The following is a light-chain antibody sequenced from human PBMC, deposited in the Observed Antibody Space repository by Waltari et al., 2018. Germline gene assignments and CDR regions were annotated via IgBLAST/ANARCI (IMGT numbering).Light chain of an antibody. CDR2: DAS. V-gene: IGKV3-11*01. CDR3: QQRSNWPKIT. J-gene: IGKJ5*01. Sequence: EIVLTQSPATLSLSPGERATLSCRASQSVSSFLAWYQHKPGQAPRLLIYDASNRATGIPAMFSGSGSWTDFTLTISSLEPEDFAVYYCQQRSNWPKITFGQGTRLEIK. CDR1: QSVSSF.